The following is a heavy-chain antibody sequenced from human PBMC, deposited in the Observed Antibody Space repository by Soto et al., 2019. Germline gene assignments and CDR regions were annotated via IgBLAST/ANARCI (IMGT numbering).Heavy chain of an antibody. CDR1: GFSVSDYE. CDR3: AREELNCGGDCFVL. D-gene: IGHD2-21*01. CDR2: IGSIPSSI. J-gene: IGHJ4*02. V-gene: IGHV3-48*03. Sequence: XGCLRLSCAASGFSVSDYEMNWVRQAPGKGLEWISYIGSIPSSIYYADSVKGRFTISRDNAKNSLYLQMNSLRAEDTAVYYCAREELNCGGDCFVLWGQGTLVTVSS.